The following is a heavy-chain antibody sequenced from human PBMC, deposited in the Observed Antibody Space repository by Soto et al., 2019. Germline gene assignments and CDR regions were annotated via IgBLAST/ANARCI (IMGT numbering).Heavy chain of an antibody. V-gene: IGHV3-23*01. CDR1: GFPFSSYA. CDR2: VSIGGST. D-gene: IGHD2-15*01. J-gene: IGHJ4*02. CDR3: AKRRGAGGHFDY. Sequence: QSGGSLRLSCAASGFPFSSYAMGWVRQGPGKGLEWVAVVSIGGSTHYADSVRGRFTISRDNSKNTLSLQMNSLTAEDTAVYFCAKRRGAGGHFDYWGQGALVTVSS.